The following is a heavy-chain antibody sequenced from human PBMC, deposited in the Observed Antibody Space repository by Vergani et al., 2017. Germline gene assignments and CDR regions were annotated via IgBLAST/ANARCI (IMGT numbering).Heavy chain of an antibody. Sequence: EVQLVESGGGLVKPGGSLRLSCAASGFTFSSYSMNWVRQAPGKGLEWVSSISSSSSYIYYADSVKGRFTISRDNAKNSLYLQMNSLRAEDTAVYYWARGAVVVPAAIYYYYYMDVWGKGTTVTVSS. D-gene: IGHD2-2*01. CDR1: GFTFSSYS. CDR2: ISSSSSYI. CDR3: ARGAVVVPAAIYYYYYMDV. J-gene: IGHJ6*03. V-gene: IGHV3-21*01.